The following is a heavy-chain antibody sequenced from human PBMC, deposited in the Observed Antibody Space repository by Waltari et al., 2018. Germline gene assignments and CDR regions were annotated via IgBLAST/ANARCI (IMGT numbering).Heavy chain of an antibody. Sequence: QVQLQQWGAGLLKPSETLSLTCGVYGGSFTGYFWTWIRQPPGKGLEWIGEINHSGSINYNASLKSRVTLSIDTSKNQFSLRLDSVTAADTAVYYCARFAKFRLLQIDHWGQGTLVTVSS. CDR3: ARFAKFRLLQIDH. V-gene: IGHV4-34*01. CDR2: INHSGSI. J-gene: IGHJ4*02. CDR1: GGSFTGYF. D-gene: IGHD1-26*01.